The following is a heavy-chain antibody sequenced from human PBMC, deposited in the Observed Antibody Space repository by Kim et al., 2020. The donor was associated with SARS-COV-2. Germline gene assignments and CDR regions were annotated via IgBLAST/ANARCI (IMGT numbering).Heavy chain of an antibody. D-gene: IGHD3-9*01. Sequence: AHKLQGRVTMTTDTSTSTAYMEVRSLRSDDTAVYYCAGDSYFDWLLMFDYWGQGTLVTVSS. CDR3: AGDSYFDWLLMFDY. V-gene: IGHV1-18*01. J-gene: IGHJ4*02.